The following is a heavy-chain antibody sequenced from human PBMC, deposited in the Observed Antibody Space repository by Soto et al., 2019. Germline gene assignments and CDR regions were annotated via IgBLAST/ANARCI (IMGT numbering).Heavy chain of an antibody. CDR3: ARYYRVVTMIVVANYYFDS. V-gene: IGHV4-39*01. J-gene: IGHJ4*02. CDR1: GGSISSSSYY. CDR2: IYYSGST. Sequence: SETLSLTCTVSGGSISSSSYYWGWIRQPPGKGLEGIGSIYYSGSTYYNPSLKSRGTISVDTSKNQYSLKLSSVTAADTAVYYCARYYRVVTMIVVANYYFDSWGQGTPVTV. D-gene: IGHD3-22*01.